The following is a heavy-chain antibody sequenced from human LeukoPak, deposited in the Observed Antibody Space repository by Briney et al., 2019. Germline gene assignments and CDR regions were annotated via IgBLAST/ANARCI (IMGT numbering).Heavy chain of an antibody. J-gene: IGHJ4*02. CDR2: IYNSGTT. CDR1: GGSVSSGSYY. CDR3: ASYSYYYDSSGYFDY. D-gene: IGHD3-22*01. Sequence: PSETLSLTCNVSGGSVSSGSYYWSWIRQPPGKGLEWIGYIYNSGTTNYNPSLKSRVTISVDTSKNQFSLKLSSVTAADTAVYYCASYSYYYDSSGYFDYWGQGTLVTVSS. V-gene: IGHV4-61*01.